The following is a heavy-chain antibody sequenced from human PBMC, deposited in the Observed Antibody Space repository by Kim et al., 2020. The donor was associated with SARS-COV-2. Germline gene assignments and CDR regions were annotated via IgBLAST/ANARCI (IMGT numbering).Heavy chain of an antibody. J-gene: IGHJ4*02. V-gene: IGHV4-34*01. D-gene: IGHD4-17*01. CDR2: GGP. CDR3: ARGYKATVGY. Sequence: GGPSSNPSLKSRVTISVDTSKNQFSLNLSAVTAADTAVYYCARGYKATVGYWGQGTLVTVSS.